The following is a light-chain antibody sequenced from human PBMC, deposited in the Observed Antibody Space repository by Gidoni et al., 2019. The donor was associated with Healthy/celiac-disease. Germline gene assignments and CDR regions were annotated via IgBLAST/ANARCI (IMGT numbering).Light chain of an antibody. CDR1: QSVSSSY. V-gene: IGKV3-20*01. CDR3: QQYGSSPST. Sequence: IVLPQSPVTLSLSPGERATLSCRASQSVSSSYLAWYQQNPGQAPRLLIYGASSRATGIPDRFSGSGSGTDFTLTISRLEPEDFAVYYCQQYGSSPSTFGQGTRLEIK. J-gene: IGKJ5*01. CDR2: GAS.